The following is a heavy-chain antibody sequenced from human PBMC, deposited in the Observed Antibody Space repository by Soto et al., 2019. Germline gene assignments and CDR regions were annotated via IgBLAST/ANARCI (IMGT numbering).Heavy chain of an antibody. Sequence: EVQLVESGGGLVQPGGSLRLTFADSGFTFSSYWMGWVRQAPVKGLEWVGNIKQDGSEKNYVDSVKGRFTISRDNAKNSLYLQMNSLRAEDTAVYYCARIASTGRGWDVWGQGTTVVVSS. CDR3: ARIASTGRGWDV. CDR1: GFTFSSYW. CDR2: IKQDGSEK. J-gene: IGHJ6*02. V-gene: IGHV3-7*01. D-gene: IGHD6-13*01.